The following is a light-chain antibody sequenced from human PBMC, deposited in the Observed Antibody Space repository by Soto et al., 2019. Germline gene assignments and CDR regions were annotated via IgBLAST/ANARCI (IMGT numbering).Light chain of an antibody. J-gene: IGKJ1*01. CDR3: QQYGSSLTWT. CDR2: GAS. V-gene: IGKV3-20*01. Sequence: EIVLTQSPGTLSFSPGERATLSCRASQSVSSSYLAWYQQKPGQAPRLLIYGASSRATGIPDRFSGSGSGTDFTLTISRLEPEDFAVYYCQQYGSSLTWTVGQGTKVEIK. CDR1: QSVSSSY.